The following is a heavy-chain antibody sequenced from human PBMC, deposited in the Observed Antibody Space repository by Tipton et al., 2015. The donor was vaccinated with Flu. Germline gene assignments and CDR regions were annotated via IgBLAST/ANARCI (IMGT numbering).Heavy chain of an antibody. CDR2: IYHSGST. Sequence: LRLSCTVSGYSISSGFYWGWIRQPPGKGLEWIGNIYHSGSTFYNPSLKSRVTISVDTSKNQFSLKLSSVTAADTAVYYCARGDGHNFDYWGQGTLVTVSS. D-gene: IGHD5-24*01. CDR3: ARGDGHNFDY. V-gene: IGHV4-38-2*02. J-gene: IGHJ4*02. CDR1: GYSISSGFY.